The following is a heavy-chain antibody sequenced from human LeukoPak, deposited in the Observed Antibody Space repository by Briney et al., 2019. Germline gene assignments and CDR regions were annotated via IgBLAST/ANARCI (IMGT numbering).Heavy chain of an antibody. CDR3: ARGHYLITMIVVVHNWFDP. V-gene: IGHV4-4*02. CDR1: GGSISSSNW. J-gene: IGHJ5*02. D-gene: IGHD3-22*01. Sequence: PSETLSLTCAVSGGSISSSNWWGWVRQPPGKGLEWIGEIYHSGSTNYNPSLKSRVTISVDTSKNQFSLKLSSVTAADTAVYYCARGHYLITMIVVVHNWFDPWGQGTLVTVSS. CDR2: IYHSGST.